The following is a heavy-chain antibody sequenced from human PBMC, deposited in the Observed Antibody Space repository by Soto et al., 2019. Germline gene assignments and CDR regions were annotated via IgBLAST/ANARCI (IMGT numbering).Heavy chain of an antibody. CDR1: GDSVSSNSAA. Sequence: SHTLSLTCAISGDSVSSNSAAWNWIRQSPSRGLEWLGRTYYRSKWYNDYAVSVKSRITINPDTSKNQFSLQLNSVTPEDTAVYYCSSYDGTTPGAFDIWSQGTMVTVSS. D-gene: IGHD3-16*01. J-gene: IGHJ3*02. CDR3: SSYDGTTPGAFDI. V-gene: IGHV6-1*01. CDR2: TYYRSKWYN.